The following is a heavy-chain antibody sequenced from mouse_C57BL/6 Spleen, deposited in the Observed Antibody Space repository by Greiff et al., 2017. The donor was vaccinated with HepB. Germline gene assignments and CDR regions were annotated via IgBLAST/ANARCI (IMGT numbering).Heavy chain of an antibody. CDR1: GYTFTSYW. J-gene: IGHJ3*01. D-gene: IGHD1-1*01. CDR3: ARGLTTVVATKAGFAY. CDR2: IHPNSGST. Sequence: VQLQQSGAVLVKPGASVKLSCKASGYTFTSYWMHWVKQSPGQGLEWIGMIHPNSGSTNYNEKFKSKATLTVDKSSSTAYMQLSSLTSEDSAVYDSARGLTTVVATKAGFAYWGQGTRVTVSA. V-gene: IGHV1-64*01.